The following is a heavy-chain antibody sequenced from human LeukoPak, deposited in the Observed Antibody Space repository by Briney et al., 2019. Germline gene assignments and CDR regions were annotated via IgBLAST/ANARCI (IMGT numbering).Heavy chain of an antibody. V-gene: IGHV3-23*01. CDR3: AKSIYSYGLFDY. D-gene: IGHD5-18*01. J-gene: IGHJ4*02. Sequence: GGSLRLSCAASGFTFSSYAMSWVRQAPGKGLEWVSAISGSGGSTYYADSVKGRFTISRDNFKNTLYLQMNSLRAEDTAVYYCAKSIYSYGLFDYWGQGTLVTVSS. CDR1: GFTFSSYA. CDR2: ISGSGGST.